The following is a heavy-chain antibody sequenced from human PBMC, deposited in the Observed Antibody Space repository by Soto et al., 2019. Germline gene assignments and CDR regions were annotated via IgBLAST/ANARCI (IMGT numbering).Heavy chain of an antibody. D-gene: IGHD5-18*01. Sequence: ASVKVSCKVSGYTLTELSMHWVRQAPGKGLEWMGGFDPEDGETIYAQKFQGRVTMTEDTSTDTAYMELSSLRSEDTAVYYCATDPSQVDTAMALGYNWFDPWGQGTLVTVAS. CDR3: ATDPSQVDTAMALGYNWFDP. CDR2: FDPEDGET. CDR1: GYTLTELS. V-gene: IGHV1-24*01. J-gene: IGHJ5*02.